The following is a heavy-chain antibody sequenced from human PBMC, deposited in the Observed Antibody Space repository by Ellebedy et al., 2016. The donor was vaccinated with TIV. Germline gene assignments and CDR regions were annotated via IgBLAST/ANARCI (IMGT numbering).Heavy chain of an antibody. V-gene: IGHV4-4*02. CDR2: IFRSGST. CDR3: ARVLVREVVFDY. CDR1: GGSFGSSNW. D-gene: IGHD3-10*01. Sequence: SETLSLTCAVSGGSFGSSNWWSWVRQSPGKGLEWLGEIFRSGSTNYNPSLKRRVTIPVDKSKNQFPLKLNSVTAADTAVYYCARVLVREVVFDYWGQGIQVTVSS. J-gene: IGHJ4*02.